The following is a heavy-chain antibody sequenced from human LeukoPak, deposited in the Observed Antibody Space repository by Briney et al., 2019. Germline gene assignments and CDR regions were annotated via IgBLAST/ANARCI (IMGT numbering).Heavy chain of an antibody. J-gene: IGHJ4*02. V-gene: IGHV3-66*02. CDR2: IYSGGST. CDR3: ARGEYQLPQGN. Sequence: PGGSLRLSCAAYGFTVSSNYMSWVRQAPGKGLEWVSVIYSGGSTYYADSVKGRFTISRDNSKNTLYLQMNSLRAEDTAVYYCARGEYQLPQGNWGQGTLVTVSS. D-gene: IGHD2-2*01. CDR1: GFTVSSNY.